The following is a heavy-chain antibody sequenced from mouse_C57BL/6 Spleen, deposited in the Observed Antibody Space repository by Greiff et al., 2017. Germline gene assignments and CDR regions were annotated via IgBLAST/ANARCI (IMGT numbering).Heavy chain of an antibody. Sequence: VTLKESGAELVKPWASVKLSCTASGFNITDYYMHWVQQRTEQGLEWIGRIDPEDGETKYAPKFPGKATITADTSANTAYLQLSSLTSEDTAVYYCARTHYYGSRGFFDYWGQGTTLTVSS. J-gene: IGHJ2*01. CDR2: IDPEDGET. V-gene: IGHV14-2*01. CDR3: ARTHYYGSRGFFDY. D-gene: IGHD1-1*01. CDR1: GFNITDYY.